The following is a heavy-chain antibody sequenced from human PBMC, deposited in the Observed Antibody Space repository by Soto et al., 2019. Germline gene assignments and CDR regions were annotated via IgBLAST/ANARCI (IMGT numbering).Heavy chain of an antibody. CDR1: GFTFSSYA. CDR3: AKADAYYYDQDAFDM. V-gene: IGHV3-23*01. Sequence: GGSLRLSCAASGFTFSSYAMSWVRQAPGKGLEWVSTISGSGGRTYYADSVKGRFTISRDNSKNTLCLQTNSLRGEDTAVYYCAKADAYYYDQDAFDMWGQGTMVTVSS. CDR2: ISGSGGRT. D-gene: IGHD3-22*01. J-gene: IGHJ3*02.